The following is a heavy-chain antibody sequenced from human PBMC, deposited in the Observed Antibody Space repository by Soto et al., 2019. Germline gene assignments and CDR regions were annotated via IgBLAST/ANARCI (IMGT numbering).Heavy chain of an antibody. CDR2: ISYDGSNK. CDR3: ARGPSSLTRFDY. D-gene: IGHD2-2*01. Sequence: VQLVESVAGVVQPGRSLRLSCAASGFTFSSYAMHWVRQAPGKGLVWVAVISYDGSNKYYADSVNGRFTISRDNSKNTLYLQMNSLGAEDTAVYYCARGPSSLTRFDYWGHGTLVTVSS. J-gene: IGHJ4*01. V-gene: IGHV3-30-3*01. CDR1: GFTFSSYA.